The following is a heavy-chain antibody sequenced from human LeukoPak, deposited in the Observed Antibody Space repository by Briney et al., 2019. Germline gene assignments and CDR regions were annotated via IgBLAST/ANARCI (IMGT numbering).Heavy chain of an antibody. V-gene: IGHV3-30*18. D-gene: IGHD5-18*01. CDR1: GFIFSNYG. J-gene: IGHJ2*01. CDR3: AKEASAYAMAYWYFDL. Sequence: PGGSLRPSCAASGFIFSNYGMHWVRQAPGKGLEWLAVISNDGGRKYYADSAKGRFTISRDNSKNTLDLQMNSLRPEDTAMYYCAKEASAYAMAYWYFDLWGRGTLVTVSS. CDR2: ISNDGGRK.